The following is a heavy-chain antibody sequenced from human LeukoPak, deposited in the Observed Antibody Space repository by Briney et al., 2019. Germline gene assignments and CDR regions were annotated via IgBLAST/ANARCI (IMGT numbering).Heavy chain of an antibody. CDR2: INPNSGGT. Sequence: EASVKVSCKASGYTVTGYHMHWVRQAPGQGLEWMGWINPNSGGTNYAQKFQGRVTMTSDTSARTVYMELSSLRSEDTAIYYCARIRDGYNDAYDIWGQGTVVTVPS. CDR1: GYTVTGYH. D-gene: IGHD5-24*01. V-gene: IGHV1-2*02. J-gene: IGHJ3*02. CDR3: ARIRDGYNDAYDI.